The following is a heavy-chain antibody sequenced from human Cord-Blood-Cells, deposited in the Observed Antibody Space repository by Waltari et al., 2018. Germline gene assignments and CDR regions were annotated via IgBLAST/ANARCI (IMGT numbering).Heavy chain of an antibody. V-gene: IGHV3-21*01. CDR2: ISSSSSYI. J-gene: IGHJ6*02. Sequence: EVQLVESGGGLVKPGGSLRLSCAASGFTFSSYSMNWVRQAPGKGLEWVSSISSSSSYIYYADSVKGRFTISRDNAKNSLYLQMNSLRAEDTAVYYCAREKQWLAYCMDVWGQGTTVTVSS. CDR3: AREKQWLAYCMDV. CDR1: GFTFSSYS. D-gene: IGHD6-19*01.